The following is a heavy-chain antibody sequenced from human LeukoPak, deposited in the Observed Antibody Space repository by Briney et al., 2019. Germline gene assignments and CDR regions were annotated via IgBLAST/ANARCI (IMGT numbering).Heavy chain of an antibody. CDR2: IWYDGSNR. CDR1: GFTFSRYG. J-gene: IGHJ4*02. V-gene: IGHV3-33*01. Sequence: GGSLRLSCAASGFTFSRYGMHWVRQAPGKGLEWVAVIWYDGSNRQYVDSVKGRFTISRDNSKNTLYLQMNSQRADDTAVYYCARDFGFSPSSGYSFDYWGQGTLVTVSS. D-gene: IGHD3-22*01. CDR3: ARDFGFSPSSGYSFDY.